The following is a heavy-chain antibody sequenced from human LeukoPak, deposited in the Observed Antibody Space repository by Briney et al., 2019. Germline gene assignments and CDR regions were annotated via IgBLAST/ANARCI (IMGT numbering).Heavy chain of an antibody. CDR1: GFTFSSYA. D-gene: IGHD1-14*01. CDR3: ARVTPIAGDY. V-gene: IGHV3-30-3*01. J-gene: IGHJ4*02. Sequence: GGSLRLSCAASGFTFSSYAMHWVRQAPGKGLEWLAVISYDGSNKYYADSVKGRFTISRDNSKNTLYLQMNSLRAEDTAVYYCARVTPIAGDYWGQGTLVTVSS. CDR2: ISYDGSNK.